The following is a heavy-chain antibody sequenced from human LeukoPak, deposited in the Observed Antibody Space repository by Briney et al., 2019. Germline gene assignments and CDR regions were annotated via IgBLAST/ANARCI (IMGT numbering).Heavy chain of an antibody. CDR3: ARETRDGYNPAGWFDP. V-gene: IGHV3-7*01. D-gene: IGHD5-24*01. CDR2: IKQDGSEK. CDR1: GFTFSSYW. J-gene: IGHJ5*02. Sequence: GGSLRLSCAASGFTFSSYWMSWVRQAPGKGLEWVANIKQDGSEKYYVDSVKGRFTISRDNAKNSLYLQMNSLRAEDTAVYYCARETRDGYNPAGWFDPWGQGTLVTVSS.